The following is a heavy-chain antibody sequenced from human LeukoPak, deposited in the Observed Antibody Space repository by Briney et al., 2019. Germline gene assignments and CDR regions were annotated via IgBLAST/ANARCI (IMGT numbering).Heavy chain of an antibody. V-gene: IGHV1-46*01. CDR1: GYTFISYY. J-gene: IGHJ4*02. CDR3: ARDPSGDYGDLRFDY. D-gene: IGHD4-17*01. CDR2: INPSGGST. Sequence: ASVKVSCKASGYTFISYYLHWVRQAPGQGLEWMGVINPSGGSTRYAQKFQGRVTMTRDTSTSTVYMELSSLRSEDTAVYHCARDPSGDYGDLRFDYWGQGTLVTVPS.